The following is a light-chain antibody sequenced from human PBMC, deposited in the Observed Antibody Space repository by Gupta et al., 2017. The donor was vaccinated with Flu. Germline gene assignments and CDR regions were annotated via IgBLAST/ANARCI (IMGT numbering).Light chain of an antibody. Sequence: QSVLTQPPSASGTPGQRVTISCSGSSSNIGSNTVNWYQQLPGTAPKLLIYSNNQRPSGVPDRFSGSKSGTSASLVISGLQSEDEADCYCAAWDDSLNGFWVFGGGTKLTVL. CDR2: SNN. J-gene: IGLJ3*02. CDR3: AAWDDSLNGFWV. CDR1: SSNIGSNT. V-gene: IGLV1-44*01.